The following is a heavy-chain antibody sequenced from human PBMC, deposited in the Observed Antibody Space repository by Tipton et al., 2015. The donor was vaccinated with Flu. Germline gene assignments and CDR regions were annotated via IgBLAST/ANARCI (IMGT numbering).Heavy chain of an antibody. V-gene: IGHV4-4*02. Sequence: TLSLTCAVSGGSISSSNWWSWVRQPPGKGLEWIGEIYHSGSTNYNPSLKSRVTISVDKSKNQFSLKLCSVTSADTAVYYCAGSGDTTGTRAVDYWGQGTLVNVSS. D-gene: IGHD1-1*01. J-gene: IGHJ4*02. CDR1: GGSISSSNW. CDR3: AGSGDTTGTRAVDY. CDR2: IYHSGST.